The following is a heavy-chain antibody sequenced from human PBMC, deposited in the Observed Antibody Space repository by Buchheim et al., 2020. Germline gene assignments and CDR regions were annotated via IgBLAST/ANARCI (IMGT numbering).Heavy chain of an antibody. CDR3: ARPKFDFWGYSYLDN. Sequence: EVQLVESEGGLMQPGGSLRLSCAASGFTVSSTHMSWVRQAPGKGLEWVSAIYSGGSTYYADSVKGRFIISRDNSKNTLYLQMNDLRAEDTAVYYCARPKFDFWGYSYLDNWGRGTL. CDR2: IYSGGST. CDR1: GFTVSSTH. J-gene: IGHJ4*02. D-gene: IGHD3-3*01. V-gene: IGHV3-53*01.